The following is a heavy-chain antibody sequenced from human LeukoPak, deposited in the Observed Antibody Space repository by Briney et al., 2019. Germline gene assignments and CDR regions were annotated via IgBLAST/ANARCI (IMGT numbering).Heavy chain of an antibody. Sequence: PGGSLRLSCAASGFTFSSYWMSWVRQAPGKGLEWVANIKQDGSEKYYVDSVKGRFTISRDNAKNSLYLQMNSLRAEDTAVYYCARVKLGYCSGGSCYSYYYYYYMDVWAKGPRSPSP. CDR2: IKQDGSEK. J-gene: IGHJ6*03. V-gene: IGHV3-7*01. D-gene: IGHD2-15*01. CDR3: ARVKLGYCSGGSCYSYYYYYYMDV. CDR1: GFTFSSYW.